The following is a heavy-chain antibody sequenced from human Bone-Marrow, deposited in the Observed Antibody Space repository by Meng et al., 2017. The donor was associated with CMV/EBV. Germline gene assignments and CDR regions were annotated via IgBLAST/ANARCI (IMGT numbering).Heavy chain of an antibody. V-gene: IGHV3-15*01. Sequence: GESLKISCAASGFTFSNAWMSWVRQAPGKGLEWVGRIKSKTDGGTTDYAAPVKGRFTISRDDSKNTLYLQMNSLKTEDTAVYYCTTKDPWGSSWYVLPHYYYYGMDVWGQGTTVTVYS. CDR1: GFTFSNAW. J-gene: IGHJ6*01. CDR3: TTKDPWGSSWYVLPHYYYYGMDV. D-gene: IGHD6-13*01. CDR2: IKSKTDGGTT.